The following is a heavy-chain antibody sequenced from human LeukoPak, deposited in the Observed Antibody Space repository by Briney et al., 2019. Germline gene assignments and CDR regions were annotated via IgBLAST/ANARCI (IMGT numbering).Heavy chain of an antibody. D-gene: IGHD3-22*01. V-gene: IGHV3-49*05. Sequence: KPGRSLRLSCTASGFTFGDYAMSWFRQAPGKGLEWVGFIRSETYGGTTEYAASVKGRFSISRDDSKSIAYLQMNSLKTEDTAVYFCTRDPAGYAYGYSFFDYWGQGTLVTVSS. J-gene: IGHJ4*02. CDR3: TRDPAGYAYGYSFFDY. CDR2: IRSETYGGTT. CDR1: GFTFGDYA.